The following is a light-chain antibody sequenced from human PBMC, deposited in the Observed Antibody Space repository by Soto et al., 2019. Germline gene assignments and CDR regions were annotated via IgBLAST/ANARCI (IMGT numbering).Light chain of an antibody. J-gene: IGLJ2*01. Sequence: QSALTQPASVSGSPGQSITISCTGTSSDVGAFTSVSWYQQHPGKAPKLIIYDIIHRPSGVSDRFSSSKSVNTASLTISGLQPEDEATYHCSSYSRSTTLVVFGGGTKLTVL. CDR2: DII. CDR3: SSYSRSTTLVV. CDR1: SSDVGAFTS. V-gene: IGLV2-14*03.